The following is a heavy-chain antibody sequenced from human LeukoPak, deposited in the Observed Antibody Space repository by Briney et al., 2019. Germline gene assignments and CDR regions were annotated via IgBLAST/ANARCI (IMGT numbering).Heavy chain of an antibody. CDR1: GGSISSYY. J-gene: IGHJ4*02. V-gene: IGHV4-59*08. Sequence: SETLSLTCTVSGGSISSYYWSWIRQPPGKGLEWIGYIYYSGSTNYNPSLKSRVTISVDTSECQFSLKLSSVTAADTAVYYCAGHHPRNTVDFWGQGTLVTVSS. CDR3: AGHHPRNTVDF. D-gene: IGHD2/OR15-2a*01. CDR2: IYYSGST.